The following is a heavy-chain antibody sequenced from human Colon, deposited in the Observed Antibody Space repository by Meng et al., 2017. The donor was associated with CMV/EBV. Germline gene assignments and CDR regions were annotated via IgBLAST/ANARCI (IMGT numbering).Heavy chain of an antibody. CDR3: ARAARDRIHYYGSGSYFDS. D-gene: IGHD3-10*01. CDR2: TYYSGST. J-gene: IGHJ4*02. Sequence: LRLSCAVSGGSITQNYWSWIRQAPGKGLEWIGYTYYSGSTNYNPSLKSRVTISVDTSKNQFSLRLTSVTAADTAIYYCARAARDRIHYYGSGSYFDSWGQGTLVTVSS. CDR1: GGSITQNY. V-gene: IGHV4-59*01.